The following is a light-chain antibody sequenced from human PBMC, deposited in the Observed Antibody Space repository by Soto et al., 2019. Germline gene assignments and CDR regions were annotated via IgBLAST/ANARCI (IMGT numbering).Light chain of an antibody. J-gene: IGLJ2*01. CDR2: EVS. CDR1: SSDVGSYNL. Sequence: QAVVTQPASVSGSPGQSITISCTGTSSDVGSYNLVSWYQQHPGKAPKLMISEVSKRPSGVSNRFSGSKSGNTASLTISGLQAEDEADYYCCSYAGSSTFVVFGGGTKLTVL. V-gene: IGLV2-23*02. CDR3: CSYAGSSTFVV.